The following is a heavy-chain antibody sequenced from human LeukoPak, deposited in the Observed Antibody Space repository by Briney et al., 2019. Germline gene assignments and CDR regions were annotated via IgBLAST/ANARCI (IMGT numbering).Heavy chain of an antibody. D-gene: IGHD2/OR15-2a*01. CDR3: ARSSGKRGSIIYYFDY. V-gene: IGHV4-34*01. Sequence: TSETLSLTCAVYGGSFSGYYWSWIRQPPGKGLEWIGEINHSGSTNYNPSLKSRVTISVDTSKNQFSLKLSSVTAADTAVYYCARSSGKRGSIIYYFDYWGQGTLVTVSS. J-gene: IGHJ4*02. CDR1: GGSFSGYY. CDR2: INHSGST.